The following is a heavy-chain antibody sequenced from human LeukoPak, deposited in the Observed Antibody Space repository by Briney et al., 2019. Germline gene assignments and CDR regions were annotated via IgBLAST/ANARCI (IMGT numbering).Heavy chain of an antibody. CDR1: GFTFSSYA. V-gene: IGHV3-23*01. J-gene: IGHJ4*02. CDR3: AKPVSGGRYCSGGSCYDFDY. CDR2: ISGSGGST. D-gene: IGHD2-15*01. Sequence: GGSLRLSCAASGFTFSSYAMSWVRQAPGKGLEWVSAISGSGGSTYYADSVKGRFTISRDNSKNTLYLQMNSLRAEDTAVYYCAKPVSGGRYCSGGSCYDFDYWGQGAPASVSS.